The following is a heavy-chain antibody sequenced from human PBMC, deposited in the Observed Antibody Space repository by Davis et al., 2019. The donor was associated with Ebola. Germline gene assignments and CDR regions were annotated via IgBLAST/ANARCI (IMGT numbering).Heavy chain of an antibody. D-gene: IGHD2-2*02. V-gene: IGHV3-11*04. CDR2: ITSSGSTI. CDR1: GFTFSDYY. J-gene: IGHJ6*02. Sequence: GETLKISCAASGFTFSDYYMSWIRQAPGKGLEWVSYITSSGSTIYYADSVKGRFTISRDNAKNSLYLQMNSLRAEDTAVHYCARDIVVVPAAIRYSSYGMDVWGQGTTVTVSS. CDR3: ARDIVVVPAAIRYSSYGMDV.